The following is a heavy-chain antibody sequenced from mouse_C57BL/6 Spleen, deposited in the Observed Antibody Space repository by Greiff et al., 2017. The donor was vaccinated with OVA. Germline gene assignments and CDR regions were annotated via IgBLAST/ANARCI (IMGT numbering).Heavy chain of an antibody. V-gene: IGHV1-80*01. CDR3: ARSGYYYGFHWYFDV. CDR1: GYAFSSYW. D-gene: IGHD1-1*01. CDR2: IYPGDGDT. Sequence: QVQLQQSGAELVKPGASVKISCKASGYAFSSYWMNWVKQRPGKGLEWIGQIYPGDGDTNYNGKFKGKATLTADKSSSTAYMQLSSLTSEDSAVYFCARSGYYYGFHWYFDVWGTGTTVTVSS. J-gene: IGHJ1*03.